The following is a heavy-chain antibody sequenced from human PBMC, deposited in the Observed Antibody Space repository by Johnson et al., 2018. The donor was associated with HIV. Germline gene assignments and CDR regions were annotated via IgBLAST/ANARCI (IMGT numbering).Heavy chain of an antibody. D-gene: IGHD3-22*01. CDR2: IYSGGST. Sequence: VQLVESGGGLVQPGGSLRLSCAASGFTVSSNYMSWVRQAPGKGLEWVSVIYSGGSTYDADSVKGRLTISRDNSKNTLYLQMHSLRIEDTAVYYCARDRAEAYYYDSSGRKSGFDIWGQGTMVTVSS. J-gene: IGHJ3*02. CDR3: ARDRAEAYYYDSSGRKSGFDI. V-gene: IGHV3-66*02. CDR1: GFTVSSNY.